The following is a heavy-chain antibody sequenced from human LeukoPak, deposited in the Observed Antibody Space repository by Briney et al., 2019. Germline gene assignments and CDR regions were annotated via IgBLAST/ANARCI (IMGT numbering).Heavy chain of an antibody. J-gene: IGHJ4*02. CDR2: ISYDGSNK. Sequence: GGSLRLSCAASGFTFSSYGMHWVRQAPGKGLEWVAVISYDGSNKYYADSVKGRFTISRDNSKNTLYLQMNGLRAEDTAVYYCAKEQDPSLGELSFYLLSPYDYWGQGTLVTVSS. CDR3: AKEQDPSLGELSFYLLSPYDY. D-gene: IGHD3-16*02. V-gene: IGHV3-30*18. CDR1: GFTFSSYG.